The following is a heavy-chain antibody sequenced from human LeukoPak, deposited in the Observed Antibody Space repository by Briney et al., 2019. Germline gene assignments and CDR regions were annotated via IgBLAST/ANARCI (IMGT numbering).Heavy chain of an antibody. CDR1: GYTFTSYG. V-gene: IGHV1-24*01. D-gene: IGHD2-2*01. CDR3: ATALAYCSSTSCFDTDY. CDR2: FDPEDGET. J-gene: IGHJ4*02. Sequence: ASVKVSCKASGYTFTSYGISWVRQAPGKGLEWMGGFDPEDGETIYAQKFQGRVTMTEDTSTDTAYMELSSLRSEDTAVYYCATALAYCSSTSCFDTDYWGQGTLVTVSS.